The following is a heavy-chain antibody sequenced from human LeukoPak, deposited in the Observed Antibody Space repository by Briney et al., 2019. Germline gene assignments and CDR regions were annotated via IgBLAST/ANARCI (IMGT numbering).Heavy chain of an antibody. D-gene: IGHD3-22*01. V-gene: IGHV3-33*03. CDR3: AKSPGDSSGSLDY. CDR2: IWNDGSNK. J-gene: IGHJ4*02. CDR1: GFSFRNYG. Sequence: GRSLGLSCAASGFSFRNYGIHWVRQAPGKGLEWVAIIWNDGSNKYYGDSVKGRFTISRDNAKNSLYLQMNSLRAEDTALYYCAKSPGDSSGSLDYWGQGTLVTVSS.